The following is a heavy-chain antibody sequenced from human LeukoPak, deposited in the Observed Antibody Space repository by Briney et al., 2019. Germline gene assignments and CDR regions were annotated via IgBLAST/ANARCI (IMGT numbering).Heavy chain of an antibody. CDR1: GYTFTSYT. Sequence: ASVKVSCKASGYTFTSYTISWVRQAPGQGLEWMGWISAYSVNTNYAQMLQGRVTMTTDTSTSTAYMELRSLRSDDTAVYYCAREAAAGTYGYWGQGTLVTVSS. CDR3: AREAAAGTYGY. CDR2: ISAYSVNT. J-gene: IGHJ4*02. V-gene: IGHV1-18*01. D-gene: IGHD6-13*01.